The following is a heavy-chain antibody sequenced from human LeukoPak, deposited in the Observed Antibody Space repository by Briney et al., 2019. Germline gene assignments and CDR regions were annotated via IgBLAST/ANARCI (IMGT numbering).Heavy chain of an antibody. CDR3: ARRFWSGYPDY. D-gene: IGHD3-3*01. V-gene: IGHV3-7*01. CDR1: GFTFSGFW. CDR2: INSDGSEG. J-gene: IGHJ4*02. Sequence: GGSLRLSCAVSGFTFSGFWMSWSRQAPGKGLEWVASINSDGSEGYYADVVKGRFTISRDNAKNSLYLQINSLRAEDTAVYYCARRFWSGYPDYWGQGTLVTVSS.